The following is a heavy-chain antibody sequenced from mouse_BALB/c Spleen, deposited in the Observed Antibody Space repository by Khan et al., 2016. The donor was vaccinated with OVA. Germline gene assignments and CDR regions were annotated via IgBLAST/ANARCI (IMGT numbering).Heavy chain of an antibody. Sequence: QVQLKESGAELVRPGASVKLSCKTSGYIFTSYWIHWVKQSPGQGLEWIARIYPGTDNSYYNEKFKDKATLTANKSSSTAYMHLSSLTSEDFDAYFCAREEAVYHFDHWGQGTTLTVSS. J-gene: IGHJ2*01. D-gene: IGHD3-3*01. CDR3: AREEAVYHFDH. V-gene: IGHV1-76*01. CDR2: IYPGTDNS. CDR1: GYIFTSYW.